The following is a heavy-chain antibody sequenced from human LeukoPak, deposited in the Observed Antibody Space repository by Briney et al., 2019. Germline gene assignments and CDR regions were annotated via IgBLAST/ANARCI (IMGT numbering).Heavy chain of an antibody. CDR1: GGSISSSNYY. D-gene: IGHD3-10*01. V-gene: IGHV4-39*07. J-gene: IGHJ4*02. Sequence: PSETLSLTCTVSGGSISSSNYYWGWIRQPPGKGLEWIGSIYYSGNTYYNPSLKSRVTISVDMSKNQTSLKLSSVTAADTAVYYCARDRLLWFGELDFWGQGTLVIVSS. CDR2: IYYSGNT. CDR3: ARDRLLWFGELDF.